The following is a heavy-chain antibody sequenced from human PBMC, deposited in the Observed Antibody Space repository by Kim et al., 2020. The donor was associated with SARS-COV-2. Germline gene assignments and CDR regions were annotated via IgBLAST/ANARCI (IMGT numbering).Heavy chain of an antibody. D-gene: IGHD3-22*01. CDR2: IGPAGDT. Sequence: GGSLRLSCVASGFTFRTYDMHWVRQAPGKGLEWVSTIGPAGDTYYPGSVKGRFTISRENAENSLFLEMNSLRAGDTAMYYCARGIYDSSGYFSLVDRGFDYWGQGTLVTVSS. J-gene: IGHJ4*02. CDR1: GFTFRTYD. CDR3: ARGIYDSSGYFSLVDRGFDY. V-gene: IGHV3-13*04.